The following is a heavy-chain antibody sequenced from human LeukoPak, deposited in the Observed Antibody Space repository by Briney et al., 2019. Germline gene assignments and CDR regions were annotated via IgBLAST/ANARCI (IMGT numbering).Heavy chain of an antibody. CDR2: ISGSGGST. CDR3: AKDRGTVKSPLFDY. V-gene: IGHV3-23*01. D-gene: IGHD4-11*01. Sequence: GGSLRLSCVASGFTSSNYAMSWVRQAPGKGLGWVSAISGSGGSTYYADSVKGRFTISRDNSKNTLYLQMNSLRAEDTAVYYCAKDRGTVKSPLFDYWGQGTLVTVSS. CDR1: GFTSSNYA. J-gene: IGHJ4*02.